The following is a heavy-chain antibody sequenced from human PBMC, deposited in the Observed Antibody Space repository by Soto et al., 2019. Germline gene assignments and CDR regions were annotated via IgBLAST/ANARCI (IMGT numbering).Heavy chain of an antibody. CDR2: INAGNGNT. CDR1: GYTFTSYA. V-gene: IGHV1-3*01. CDR3: VRNENFDY. Sequence: ASVKVSCKASGYTFTSYAMHWVRQAPGQRLEWMGWINAGNGNTNYSQKLQGRVTMTRDTSTSTAYMELRSLRSEDTAVYYCVRNENFDYWGQGTLVTVS. J-gene: IGHJ4*02.